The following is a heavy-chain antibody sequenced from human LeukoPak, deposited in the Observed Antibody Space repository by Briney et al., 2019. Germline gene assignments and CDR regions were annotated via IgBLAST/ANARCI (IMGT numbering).Heavy chain of an antibody. J-gene: IGHJ6*02. Sequence: ASVKVSCKASGYTFTSYGISWVRQAPGQGLEWMGWISAYNGNTNYAQKLQGRVTMTTDTSTSTAYMELRSLRSDDTAVYYCAREYCSGGSCWHYHYYGMDVWGQGTTVTVSS. CDR3: AREYCSGGSCWHYHYYGMDV. CDR2: ISAYNGNT. V-gene: IGHV1-18*01. D-gene: IGHD2-15*01. CDR1: GYTFTSYG.